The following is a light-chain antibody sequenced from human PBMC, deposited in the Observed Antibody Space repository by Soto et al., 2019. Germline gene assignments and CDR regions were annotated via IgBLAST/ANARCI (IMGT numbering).Light chain of an antibody. J-gene: IGKJ5*01. CDR3: LQYNNWPPIT. CDR2: GAF. CDR1: QSVNSK. V-gene: IGKV3-15*01. Sequence: EIVMTQSPASLSVSPGESATLSCRASQSVNSKLAWYQQKPGQAPWLLIYGAFIRATGIPARFSGSGSETEFTLTISSLQSEDFAIYYCLQYNNWPPITFGQGTRLEIK.